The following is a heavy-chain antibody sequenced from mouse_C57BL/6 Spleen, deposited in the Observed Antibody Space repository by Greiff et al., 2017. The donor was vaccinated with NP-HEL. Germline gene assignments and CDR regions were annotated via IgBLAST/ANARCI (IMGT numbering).Heavy chain of an antibody. CDR2: IDPSDSYT. CDR1: GYTFTSYW. J-gene: IGHJ2*01. Sequence: QVQLKQPGAELVMPGASVKLSCKASGYTFTSYWMHWVKQRPGQGLEWIGEIDPSDSYTNYNQKFKGKSTLTVDKSSSTAYMQLSSLTSEDSAVYNCARDFDYWGRGTTLTVSS. V-gene: IGHV1-69*01. CDR3: ARDFDY.